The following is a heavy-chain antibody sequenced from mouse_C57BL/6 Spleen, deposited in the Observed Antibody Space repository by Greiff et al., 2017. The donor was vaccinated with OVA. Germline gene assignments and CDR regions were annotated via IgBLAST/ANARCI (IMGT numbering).Heavy chain of an antibody. V-gene: IGHV5-16*01. CDR1: GFTFSDYY. Sequence: EVMLVESEGGLVQPGSSMKLSCTASGFTFSDYYMAWVRQVPEKGLEWVANINYDGSSTYYLDSLKSRFIISRDNAKNILYLQMSSLKSEDTATYYCAIAYDSNYDWYVDVWGTGTTVTVSS. J-gene: IGHJ1*03. D-gene: IGHD2-5*01. CDR3: AIAYDSNYDWYVDV. CDR2: INYDGSST.